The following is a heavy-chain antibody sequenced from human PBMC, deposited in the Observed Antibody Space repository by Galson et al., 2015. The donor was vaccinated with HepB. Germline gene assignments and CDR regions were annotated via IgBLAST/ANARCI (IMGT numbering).Heavy chain of an antibody. D-gene: IGHD4-11*01. Sequence: SVKVSCKASGYTFTNFQMHWVRQAPGQGLEWMGMINPGSGTTTYAQKFQGRVTMTRDTSTNMVYMEVSRLGSEDTAVYYCARETVNFDYWGQGSLVIVSS. CDR3: ARETVNFDY. CDR1: GYTFTNFQ. CDR2: INPGSGTT. V-gene: IGHV1-46*01. J-gene: IGHJ4*02.